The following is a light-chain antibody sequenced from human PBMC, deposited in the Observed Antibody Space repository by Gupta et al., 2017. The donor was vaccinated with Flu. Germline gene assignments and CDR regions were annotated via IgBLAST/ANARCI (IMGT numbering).Light chain of an antibody. V-gene: IGLV2-14*01. CDR1: SSDVGGYNY. J-gene: IGLJ1*01. CDR2: EVS. CDR3: SSYTGTNTHV. Sequence: TSSDVGGYNYVSWYRQHPGKAPKLMIYEVSYRPSGVSNRFSGSKSGNTASLTISGLQAEDEGDYYCSSYTGTNTHVFGTGTRVSVL.